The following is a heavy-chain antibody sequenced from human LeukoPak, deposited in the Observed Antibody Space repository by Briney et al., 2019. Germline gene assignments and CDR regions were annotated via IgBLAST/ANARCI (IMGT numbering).Heavy chain of an antibody. Sequence: GGSLRLSCAASEFAXGSXXXTWVXQXXXXXXXXXXXXXXXGDNTYNTESMRGRFTTSRDNSKNTLYLQMNSLRAEDTAVYYCASHRGYCSGGTCYSAFFDYWGQGTLVTVSS. CDR3: ASHRGYCSGGTCYSAFFDY. CDR1: EFAXGSXX. CDR2: XXXXGDNT. J-gene: IGHJ4*02. V-gene: IGHV3-23*01. D-gene: IGHD2-15*01.